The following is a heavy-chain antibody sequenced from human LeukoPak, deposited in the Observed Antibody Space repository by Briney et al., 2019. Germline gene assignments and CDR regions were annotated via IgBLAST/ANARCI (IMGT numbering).Heavy chain of an antibody. Sequence: QTGGSLRLSCTASGFTFTDYGMHWVRQAPGKGLEWVAVIWYDGSNKYYADSVKGRFTISRDNSKNTLYLQMNSLRAEDTAVYYCARWRGDSSGYYWDYWGQGTLVTVSS. V-gene: IGHV3-33*01. CDR1: GFTFTDYG. D-gene: IGHD3-22*01. CDR2: IWYDGSNK. J-gene: IGHJ4*02. CDR3: ARWRGDSSGYYWDY.